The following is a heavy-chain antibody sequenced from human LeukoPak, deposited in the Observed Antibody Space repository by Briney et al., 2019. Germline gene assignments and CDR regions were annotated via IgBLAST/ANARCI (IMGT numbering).Heavy chain of an antibody. CDR1: GFTFSSYA. D-gene: IGHD3-22*01. CDR2: ISYDGSNK. J-gene: IGHJ4*02. Sequence: GRSLRLSCAASGFTFSSYAMHWVRQAPGKGLEWVAVISYDGSNKYYAASVKGRFTISRDNAKNSLYLQMDSLRVEDTAVYYCAKRADSSAHSFDYWGQGTLVTVSS. CDR3: AKRADSSAHSFDY. V-gene: IGHV3-30*07.